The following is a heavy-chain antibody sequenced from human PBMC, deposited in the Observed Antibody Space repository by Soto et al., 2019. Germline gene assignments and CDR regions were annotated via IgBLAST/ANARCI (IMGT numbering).Heavy chain of an antibody. CDR1: GGNISSYY. CDR3: ARNGIAARTFYFDY. V-gene: IGHV4-59*01. Sequence: SVTLSLTYTVSGGNISSYYWSWIRQPPGKGLEWIGYIYYSGSTNYNPSLKSRVTISVDTSKNQFSLKLSSVTAADTAVYYCARNGIAARTFYFDYWGQGTLVTVSS. J-gene: IGHJ4*02. CDR2: IYYSGST. D-gene: IGHD6-6*01.